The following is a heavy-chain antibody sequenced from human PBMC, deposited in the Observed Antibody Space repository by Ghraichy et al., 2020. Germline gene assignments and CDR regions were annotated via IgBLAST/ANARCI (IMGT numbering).Heavy chain of an antibody. D-gene: IGHD1-26*01. CDR1: GFTFSSYA. J-gene: IGHJ4*02. CDR3: ARDGSQYSGSYCDY. V-gene: IGHV3-33*01. CDR2: IWYDGSNK. Sequence: GESLNISCAASGFTFSSYAMHWVRQAPGKGLEWVAVIWYDGSNKYYADSVKGRFTISRDNSKNTLYLQMNSLRVEDTAVYFCARDGSQYSGSYCDYWGQGTLVTVSS.